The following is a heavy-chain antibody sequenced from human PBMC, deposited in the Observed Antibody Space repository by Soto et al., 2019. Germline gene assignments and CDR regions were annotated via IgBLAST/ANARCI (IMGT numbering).Heavy chain of an antibody. CDR3: ARGVCSGGSCYSYYYYYYMDV. CDR2: IKQDGSEK. D-gene: IGHD2-15*01. CDR1: GFTFSSYW. V-gene: IGHV3-7*01. Sequence: ESGGGLVQPGGSLRLSCAASGFTFSSYWMSWVRQAPGKGLEWVANIKQDGSEKYYVDSVKGRFTISRDNAKNSLYLQMNSLRAEDTAVYYCARGVCSGGSCYSYYYYYYMDVWGKGTTVTVSS. J-gene: IGHJ6*03.